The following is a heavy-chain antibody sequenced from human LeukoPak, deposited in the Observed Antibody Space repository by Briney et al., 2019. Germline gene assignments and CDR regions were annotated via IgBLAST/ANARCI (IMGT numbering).Heavy chain of an antibody. D-gene: IGHD4-23*01. CDR2: IYTSGST. J-gene: IGHJ4*02. CDR3: TRDRGDYGGPDY. V-gene: IGHV4-4*07. Sequence: SETLSLTCTVSGGSFSSYYWSWVRQPAGKGLEWIGRIYTSGSTNYNPSLESRVTISADTSKNQFSLKLSSVTVADTAVYYCTRDRGDYGGPDYWGRGTLVTVSS. CDR1: GGSFSSYY.